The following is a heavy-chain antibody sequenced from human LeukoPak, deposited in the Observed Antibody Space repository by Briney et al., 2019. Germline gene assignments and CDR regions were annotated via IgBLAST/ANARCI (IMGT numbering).Heavy chain of an antibody. CDR3: ARDEKTYYDFGSGYPFD. V-gene: IGHV1-18*01. J-gene: IGHJ4*02. CDR2: ISAYHGNT. CDR1: GYTFTSYG. Sequence: ASVKVSCQASGYTFTSYGISWVRQAPGRGLEWMGWISAYHGNTNYAPQLRGRVTMTTDTSTSTVYMELRSLRSDDTAVYYCARDEKTYYDFGSGYPFDWGQGTLVTVSS. D-gene: IGHD3-3*01.